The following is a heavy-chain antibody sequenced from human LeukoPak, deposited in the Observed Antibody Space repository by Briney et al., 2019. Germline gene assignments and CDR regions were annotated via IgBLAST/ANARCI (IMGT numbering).Heavy chain of an antibody. Sequence: ASVKVSCKASGYTFTGYYMHWVRQAPGQGLEWMGWISAYNGNTNYAQKLQGRVTMTTDTSTSTAYMELRSLRSDDTAVYYCARTRRSLEWSRVDYWGQGTLVTVSS. CDR2: ISAYNGNT. CDR3: ARTRRSLEWSRVDY. J-gene: IGHJ4*02. D-gene: IGHD3-3*01. V-gene: IGHV1-18*04. CDR1: GYTFTGYY.